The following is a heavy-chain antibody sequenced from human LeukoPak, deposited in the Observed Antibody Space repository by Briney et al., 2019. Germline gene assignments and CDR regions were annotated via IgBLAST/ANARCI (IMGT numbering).Heavy chain of an antibody. CDR1: GFTFSSYG. CDR2: IWYDGSNK. Sequence: GGSLRLSCAASGFTFSSYGMHWVRQAPGKGLEWVAVIWYDGSNKYYADSVKGRFTISRDNSKNTLYLQMNSLRAEDTAVYYCARWPAADLYYFDYWGQGTLVTAFS. V-gene: IGHV3-33*01. CDR3: ARWPAADLYYFDY. J-gene: IGHJ4*02. D-gene: IGHD6-13*01.